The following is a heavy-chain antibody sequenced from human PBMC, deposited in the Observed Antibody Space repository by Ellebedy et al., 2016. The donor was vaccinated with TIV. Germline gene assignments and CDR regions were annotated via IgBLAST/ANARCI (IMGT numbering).Heavy chain of an antibody. CDR2: INSDGSST. CDR3: ARRGITMVRGAFDY. Sequence: GESLKISCAASGFTFSSYWMHWVRQAPGKGLVWVSRINSDGSSTSYADSVKGRFTISRDNAKNTLYLQMNSLRAEDTAVYYCARRGITMVRGAFDYWGQGTLVTVSS. D-gene: IGHD3-10*01. CDR1: GFTFSSYW. V-gene: IGHV3-74*01. J-gene: IGHJ4*02.